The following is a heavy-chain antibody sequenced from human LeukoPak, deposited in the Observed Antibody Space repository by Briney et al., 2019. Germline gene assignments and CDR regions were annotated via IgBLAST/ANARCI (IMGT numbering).Heavy chain of an antibody. Sequence: GGSLRLSCAASGFTFSRYCMHWVRQAPGKGLVWVSRVNGDGSSTTYADSVKGRFTISRDNAKNTLYLQMNSLRAEDTAVYYCARDQLGDGDYLFDSWGQGILVTVSS. V-gene: IGHV3-74*01. J-gene: IGHJ4*02. CDR3: ARDQLGDGDYLFDS. CDR1: GFTFSRYC. CDR2: VNGDGSST. D-gene: IGHD4-17*01.